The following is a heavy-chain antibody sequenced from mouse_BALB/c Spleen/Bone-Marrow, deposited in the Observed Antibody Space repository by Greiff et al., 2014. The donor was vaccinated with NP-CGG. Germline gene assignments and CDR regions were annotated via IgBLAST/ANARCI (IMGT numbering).Heavy chain of an antibody. CDR1: GYIFTSYW. Sequence: QVQLQQSGAELARPGASVKLSCKASGYIFTSYWMRWVKQRPGQGLDWIGAIFPGDGDTRYTQKFKGKATLTADKSSSTAFMQLSSLASEDSAVYYCAREGGYWGQGTTLRVSS. CDR3: AREGGY. CDR2: IFPGDGDT. J-gene: IGHJ2*01. V-gene: IGHV1-87*01.